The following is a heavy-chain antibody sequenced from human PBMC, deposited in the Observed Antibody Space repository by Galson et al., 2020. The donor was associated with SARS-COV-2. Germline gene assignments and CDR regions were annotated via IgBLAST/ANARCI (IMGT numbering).Heavy chain of an antibody. D-gene: IGHD6-19*01. CDR1: GFTFSSYS. CDR3: AREAHVAVAGAVDY. Sequence: GGSLRLSCAASGFTFSSYSMNWVRQAPGKGLEWVSSISSSSSYIYYADSVKGRFTISRDNAKNSLYLQMNSLRAEDTAVYYCAREAHVAVAGAVDYWGQGTLVTVS. CDR2: ISSSSSYI. V-gene: IGHV3-21*01. J-gene: IGHJ4*02.